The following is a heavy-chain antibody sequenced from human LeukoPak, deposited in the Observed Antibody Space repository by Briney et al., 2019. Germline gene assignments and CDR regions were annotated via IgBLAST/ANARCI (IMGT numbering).Heavy chain of an antibody. CDR3: ARDWAGITGSGIDY. Sequence: GGSLRLSCRASGFSVDSVFMNWVRQPPGKGLEWVSFIMPGGHIDYTDSVKGRFTISRDSFKNTLSLQMNSLRVDDSAVYYCARDWAGITGSGIDYWGQGTLVTVSS. V-gene: IGHV3-66*01. D-gene: IGHD1-20*01. CDR1: GFSVDSVF. CDR2: IMPGGHI. J-gene: IGHJ4*02.